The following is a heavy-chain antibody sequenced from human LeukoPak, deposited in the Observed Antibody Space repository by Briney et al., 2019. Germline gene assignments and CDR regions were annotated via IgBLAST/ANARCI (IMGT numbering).Heavy chain of an antibody. V-gene: IGHV3-48*04. CDR3: ARDGEYSGYDFFAFDI. CDR1: GFTFSSYA. D-gene: IGHD5-12*01. J-gene: IGHJ3*02. Sequence: AGGSLRLSCAASGFTFSSYAMSWVRQAPGKGLEWVSYISSSGSTIYYADSVKGRFTISRDNAKNSLYLQMNSLRAEDTAVYYCARDGEYSGYDFFAFDIWSQGTMVTVSS. CDR2: ISSSGSTI.